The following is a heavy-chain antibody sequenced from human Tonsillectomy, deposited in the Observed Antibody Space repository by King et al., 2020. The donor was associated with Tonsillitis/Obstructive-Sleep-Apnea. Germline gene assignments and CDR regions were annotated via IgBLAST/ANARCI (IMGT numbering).Heavy chain of an antibody. V-gene: IGHV3-48*02. CDR1: GFTFSTYS. Sequence: VQLVESGGGLVQRGGSLRLSCAASGFTFSTYSMNWVRQAPGKGLEWVSFISGRSSTKYYADSVKGRFTISRDNAGNSLFLQMTSLRDDDTAVYFCARVGRKGCLEAGRHEMDVGGKGATIIVSS. CDR2: ISGRSSTK. D-gene: IGHD3-3*01. J-gene: IGHJ6*04. CDR3: ARVGRKGCLEAGRHEMDV.